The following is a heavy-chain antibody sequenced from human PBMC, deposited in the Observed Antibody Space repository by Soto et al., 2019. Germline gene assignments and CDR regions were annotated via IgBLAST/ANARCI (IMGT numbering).Heavy chain of an antibody. CDR1: GYTFTTYY. V-gene: IGHV1-46*01. Sequence: ASVKVSCKTSGYTFTTYYMHWVRQAPGQGLEWMGVINPSDGSTYSAQKFQGRVTMTRDTSTSTVYLELSSLRAEDSVMYYCVRDRFGYGDSGDWGQGTLVTVSS. J-gene: IGHJ4*02. CDR3: VRDRFGYGDSGD. D-gene: IGHD4-17*01. CDR2: INPSDGST.